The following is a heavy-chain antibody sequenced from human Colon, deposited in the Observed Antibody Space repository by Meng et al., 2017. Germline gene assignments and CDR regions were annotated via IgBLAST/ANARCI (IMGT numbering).Heavy chain of an antibody. CDR2: IYYSGST. CDR3: ARDYYGSGSSDYYYGMDV. J-gene: IGHJ6*02. V-gene: IGHV4-31*03. Sequence: SETLSPTCTVSGGSISSGGYYWCWILQHPGKGLEWIGYIYYSGSTYYNPSLKSRVTISVDTSKNQFSLKLSSVTAADTAVYYCARDYYGSGSSDYYYGMDVWGQGTTVTVSS. CDR1: GGSISSGGYY. D-gene: IGHD3-10*01.